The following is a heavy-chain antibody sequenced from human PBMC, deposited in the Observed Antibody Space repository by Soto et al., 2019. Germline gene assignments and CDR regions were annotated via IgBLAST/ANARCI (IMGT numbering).Heavy chain of an antibody. V-gene: IGHV3-15*01. D-gene: IGHD3-16*01. J-gene: IGHJ4*02. CDR1: GITFSNAW. Sequence: EVQLVESGGDLVKPGGSLRLSCVGSGITFSNAWMTWVRQAPGKGLEWIGHIKSKSDGGTIEYAAPMQGRFTISRDDSKNTLYQQMNSLKAEDTAVYYCTTKIGYVAPTEYWGQGTLVSVSP. CDR3: TTKIGYVAPTEY. CDR2: IKSKSDGGTI.